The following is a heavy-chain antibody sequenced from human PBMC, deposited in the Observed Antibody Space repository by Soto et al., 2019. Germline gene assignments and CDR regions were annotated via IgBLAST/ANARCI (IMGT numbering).Heavy chain of an antibody. J-gene: IGHJ6*02. D-gene: IGHD6-13*01. CDR2: ISGSGGST. CDR3: TKDIATIESRSGMGV. Sequence: EVQLLESGGGLVQPGGSLRLSSAASGFIFSSYAMNWVRQAPGEGLEWVSVISGSGGSTYYADSVKGRFTISRDNSKNTLSLQMNSLRAEDTAVYYCTKDIATIESRSGMGVWGQGTTVTVSS. CDR1: GFIFSSYA. V-gene: IGHV3-23*01.